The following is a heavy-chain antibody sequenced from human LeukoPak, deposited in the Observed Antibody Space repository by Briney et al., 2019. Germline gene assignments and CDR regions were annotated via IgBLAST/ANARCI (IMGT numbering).Heavy chain of an antibody. CDR1: GFTFSSYS. J-gene: IGHJ4*02. CDR3: AKQPSGSYLGRTNYFDY. D-gene: IGHD1-26*01. CDR2: ISSSSSYI. Sequence: GGSLRLSCAASGFTFSSYSMNWVRQAPGKGLEWVSSISSSSSYIYYADSVKGRFTISRDNSKNTLYLQMNSLRAEDTAVYYCAKQPSGSYLGRTNYFDYWGQGTLVTVSS. V-gene: IGHV3-21*04.